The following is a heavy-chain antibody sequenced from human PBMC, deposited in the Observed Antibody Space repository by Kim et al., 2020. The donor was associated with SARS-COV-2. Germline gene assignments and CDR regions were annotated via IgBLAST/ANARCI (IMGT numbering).Heavy chain of an antibody. CDR3: ARVFLPIPVGATTRGGVDY. CDR2: INTNTGNP. CDR1: GYTFTSYA. J-gene: IGHJ4*02. D-gene: IGHD1-26*01. Sequence: ASVKVSCKASGYTFTSYAMNWVRQAPGQGLEWMGWINTNTGNPTYAQGFTGRFVFSLDTSVSTAYLQISSLKAEDTAVYYCARVFLPIPVGATTRGGVDYWGQGTLVTVSS. V-gene: IGHV7-4-1*02.